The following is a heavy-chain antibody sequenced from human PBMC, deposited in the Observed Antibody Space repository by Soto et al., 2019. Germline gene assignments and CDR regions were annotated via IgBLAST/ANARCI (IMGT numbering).Heavy chain of an antibody. Sequence: APVKLSRKAAGYAFTSYDIYRGRQATEKGLEWMGWMNPNTGNSGYAQKFQGSVTMTSDTSISTAHMELSSLRSEDTAVYYCARRAETNGWNGFGADKYYFDFWGQGTLVTVSS. CDR1: GYAFTSYD. V-gene: IGHV1-8*01. CDR3: ARRAETNGWNGFGADKYYFDF. CDR2: MNPNTGNS. D-gene: IGHD1-1*01. J-gene: IGHJ4*02.